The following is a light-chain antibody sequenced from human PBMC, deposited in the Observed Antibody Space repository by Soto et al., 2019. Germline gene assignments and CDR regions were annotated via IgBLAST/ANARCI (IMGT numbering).Light chain of an antibody. Sequence: EMVLTQSPATLSLSPGERATLSCRASQSVSSCYLAWYQQKPGQAPSLLIYGASSRATGIPDRFSGSGSGTDFTLTISRLEPEDFAVYYCQQYGSSPRYTFGQGTKLEIK. CDR3: QQYGSSPRYT. J-gene: IGKJ2*01. CDR1: QSVSSCY. CDR2: GAS. V-gene: IGKV3-20*01.